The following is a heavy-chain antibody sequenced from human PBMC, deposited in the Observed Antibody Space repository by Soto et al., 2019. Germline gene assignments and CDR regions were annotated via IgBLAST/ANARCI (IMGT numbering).Heavy chain of an antibody. D-gene: IGHD6-13*01. CDR2: MNRDGSEK. Sequence: ELQLVESGGGLVQPGGSLRLSCAASGFTVSSYWMTWARQAPGKGLEWVASMNRDGSEKRYVDSVEGRFTISRDNAKNSLFLQMNSLSPDDTAVYSCGRDAGRRFDYWGQGSLVTVSS. J-gene: IGHJ4*02. V-gene: IGHV3-7*01. CDR1: GFTVSSYW. CDR3: GRDAGRRFDY.